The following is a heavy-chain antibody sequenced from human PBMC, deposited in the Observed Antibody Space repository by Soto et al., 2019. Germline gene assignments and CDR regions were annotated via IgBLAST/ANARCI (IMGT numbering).Heavy chain of an antibody. CDR1: SFRFSAYG. V-gene: IGHV3-30*18. J-gene: IGHJ4*01. D-gene: IGHD6-19*01. CDR2: ISDDGKTQ. CDR3: VKGGYKTGWPPFDH. Sequence: QVKLVEFGGAVVQSGRSLRLSCTASSFRFSAYGMRWVRQAPGKGLEWVALISDDGKTQFFTESVEGRFTISRDNSRNTLYLQMNRLRPEDTAVYYCVKGGYKTGWPPFDHWGHGTRVTVSS.